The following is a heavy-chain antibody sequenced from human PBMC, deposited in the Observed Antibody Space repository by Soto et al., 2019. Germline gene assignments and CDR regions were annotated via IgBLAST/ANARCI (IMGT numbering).Heavy chain of an antibody. CDR3: ARNGVSPYYYYYMDV. J-gene: IGHJ6*03. D-gene: IGHD2-8*01. Sequence: ASVKVSCKASGYTFTSYDINWVRQATGQGLEWMGWMKPNNGNTDYAQKLQGRVTMTTDTSTSTAYMELRSLRSDDTAVYYCARNGVSPYYYYYMDVWGKGTTVTVSS. CDR1: GYTFTSYD. CDR2: MKPNNGNT. V-gene: IGHV1-18*01.